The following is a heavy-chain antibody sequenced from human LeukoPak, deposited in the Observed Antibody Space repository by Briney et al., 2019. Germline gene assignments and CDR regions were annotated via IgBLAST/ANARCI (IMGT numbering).Heavy chain of an antibody. Sequence: SETLSLTCAVYGGSFSGYYWSWIRQPPGKGLEWSGEINHSGSTNYNPSLKSRVTISVDTSKNQFSLKLSSVTAADTAVYYCARGVRDYDFWSGYPYYYMDVWGKGTTVTVSS. J-gene: IGHJ6*03. V-gene: IGHV4-34*01. D-gene: IGHD3-3*01. CDR2: INHSGST. CDR1: GGSFSGYY. CDR3: ARGVRDYDFWSGYPYYYMDV.